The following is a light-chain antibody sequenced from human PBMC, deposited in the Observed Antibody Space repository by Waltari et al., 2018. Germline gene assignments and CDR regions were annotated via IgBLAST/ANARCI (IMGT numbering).Light chain of an antibody. V-gene: IGLV3-27*01. CDR3: YSTTDNNLGV. J-gene: IGLJ1*01. CDR2: QDS. CDR1: MLPKKY. Sequence: SSEPTQPSSVSVSPGQTARITCSGDMLPKKYTRWFQQKPGQAPVLVLYQDSARPSGIPERFSGSSSGTTVTLTISGAQVEDEADYYCYSTTDNNLGVFGPGTRVTVL.